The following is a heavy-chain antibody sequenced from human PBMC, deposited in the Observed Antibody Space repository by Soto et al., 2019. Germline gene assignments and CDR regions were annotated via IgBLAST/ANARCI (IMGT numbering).Heavy chain of an antibody. CDR1: GYTFTSYA. J-gene: IGHJ4*02. CDR3: ARGLAVGKGDY. V-gene: IGHV1-3*01. Sequence: ASVKVSCKASGYTFTSYAIHWVRQAPGKRLEWMGWINAGNGNTKYSQKFQGRVTITRDTSASTDYMELSSLRSQDTAVYYCARGLAVGKGDYSGQGPLVTVSS. CDR2: INAGNGNT. D-gene: IGHD6-19*01.